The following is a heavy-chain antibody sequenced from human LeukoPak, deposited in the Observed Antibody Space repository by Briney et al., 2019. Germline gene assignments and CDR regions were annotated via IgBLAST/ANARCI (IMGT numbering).Heavy chain of an antibody. CDR3: ARLPISAMSAFDI. V-gene: IGHV5-51*01. J-gene: IGHJ3*02. CDR1: GYSFTSYW. CDR2: IYPGDSDT. D-gene: IGHD3-9*01. Sequence: GESLKISCKGSGYSFTSYWIDWVRQMPGKGLEWMGIIYPGDSDTRYSPSFQGQVTISADKSISTAYLQWSSLKASDTAMYYCARLPISAMSAFDIWGQGTMVTVSS.